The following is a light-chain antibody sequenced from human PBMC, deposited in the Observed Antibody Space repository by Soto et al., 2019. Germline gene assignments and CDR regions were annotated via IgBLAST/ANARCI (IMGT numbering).Light chain of an antibody. CDR3: QQYGRSPFT. CDR1: QNVGGS. Sequence: VMTQSPATLSVSPGERATLSCRASQNVGGSVAWYQQKPGQAPRLLIYRASTRATGIPARFSGSGSGTEFTLTISSLQSEDFAVYYCQQYGRSPFTFGPGTKVDIK. V-gene: IGKV3-15*01. J-gene: IGKJ3*01. CDR2: RAS.